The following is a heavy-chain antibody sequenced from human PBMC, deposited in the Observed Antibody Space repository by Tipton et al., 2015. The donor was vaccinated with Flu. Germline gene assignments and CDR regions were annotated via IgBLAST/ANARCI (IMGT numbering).Heavy chain of an antibody. Sequence: TLSLTCAVYGGSFSGYYWSWIRQPPGKGLEWIGEINHSGSTNYNPSLKSRVTISVDTSKNQFSLKLSSVTAADTAVYYCARGIAALNGAFDIWGQGTVVTVSS. CDR1: GGSFSGYY. CDR3: ARGIAALNGAFDI. CDR2: INHSGST. J-gene: IGHJ3*02. V-gene: IGHV4-34*01. D-gene: IGHD6-25*01.